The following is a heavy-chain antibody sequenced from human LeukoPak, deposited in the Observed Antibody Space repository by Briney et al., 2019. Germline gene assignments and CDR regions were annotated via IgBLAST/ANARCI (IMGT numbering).Heavy chain of an antibody. J-gene: IGHJ4*02. V-gene: IGHV1-69*05. CDR1: GYTFTSYD. CDR2: IIPIFGTA. CDR3: ARDGTFMTTLTTYFDY. D-gene: IGHD4-17*01. Sequence: GASVKVSCKASGYTFTSYDINWVRQATGQGLEWMGGIIPIFGTANYAQKFQGRVTITTYESTSTAYMELSSLRSEDTAVYYCARDGTFMTTLTTYFDYWGQGTLVTVSS.